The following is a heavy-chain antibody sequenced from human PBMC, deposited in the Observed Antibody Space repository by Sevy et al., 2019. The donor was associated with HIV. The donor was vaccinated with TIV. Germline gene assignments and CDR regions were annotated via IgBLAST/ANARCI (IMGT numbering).Heavy chain of an antibody. CDR3: ARARWVVYYDSRDAFDI. CDR2: IKQDGSEK. V-gene: IGHV3-7*01. J-gene: IGHJ3*02. CDR1: GFTFSSYW. Sequence: GGSLRLSCAASGFTFSSYWMSWVRQAPGKGLEWVANIKQDGSEKYYADSVKGRFTISRDNAKNSLYLQMNSLRAEDTAVYYCARARWVVYYDSRDAFDIWGQGTMVTVSS. D-gene: IGHD3-22*01.